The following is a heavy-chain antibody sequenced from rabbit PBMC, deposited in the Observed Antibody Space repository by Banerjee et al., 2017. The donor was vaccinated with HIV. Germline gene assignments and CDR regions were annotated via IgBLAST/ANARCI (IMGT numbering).Heavy chain of an antibody. J-gene: IGHJ4*01. CDR3: ARDYAGYIGYGYYFNL. CDR2: IGTNSGIT. CDR1: GFDFSSSYW. Sequence: QEQLVEYGGDLVQPEGSLTLTCKASGFDFSSSYWICWIRQAPGKGLEWIACIGTNSGITWYASWVNGRFTISRSTSLSTVDLKMTSLTAADTATYFCARDYAGYIGYGYYFNLWGQGTLVTVS. V-gene: IGHV1S43*01. D-gene: IGHD7-1*01.